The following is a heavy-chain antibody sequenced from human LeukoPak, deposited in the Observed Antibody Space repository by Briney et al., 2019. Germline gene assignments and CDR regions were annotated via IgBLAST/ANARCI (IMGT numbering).Heavy chain of an antibody. Sequence: GRSLRLSCATSGFTFRSYGMHWVRQVPGKGLEWVAVISYDAKRNYHVDSVKGRFTISRDNAKNSLYLQMNSLRAEDTAVYYCARDTSGSSGHAFGIWGQGTMVTVSS. J-gene: IGHJ3*02. CDR1: GFTFRSYG. V-gene: IGHV3-30*03. CDR2: ISYDAKRN. CDR3: ARDTSGSSGHAFGI. D-gene: IGHD1-26*01.